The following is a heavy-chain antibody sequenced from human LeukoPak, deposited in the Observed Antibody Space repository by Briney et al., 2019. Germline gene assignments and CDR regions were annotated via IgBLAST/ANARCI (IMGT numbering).Heavy chain of an antibody. CDR2: ISYDGTNK. J-gene: IGHJ4*02. CDR1: GFTFSSYA. Sequence: PGGSLRLSCAASGFTFSSYAMHWVRQAPGKGLGWVAVISYDGTNKYYADSVKGRFTISRDNSKNTLYLQMNSLRAGDTAVYYCARGYYYDSSGLYFDYWGQGTLVTVSS. CDR3: ARGYYYDSSGLYFDY. D-gene: IGHD3-22*01. V-gene: IGHV3-30*04.